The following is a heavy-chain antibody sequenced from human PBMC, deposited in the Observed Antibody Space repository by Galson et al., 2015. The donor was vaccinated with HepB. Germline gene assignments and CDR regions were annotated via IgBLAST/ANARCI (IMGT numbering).Heavy chain of an antibody. V-gene: IGHV5-10-1*01. CDR2: IDPSDSYT. J-gene: IGHJ3*02. CDR1: XYXXXXXW. Sequence: QSGAEVKKPGEXXXXXXKGXXYXXXXXWISXXXXMXGKGLEWMGRIDPSDSYTNYSPSFQGHVTISADKSISTAYLQWSSLKASDTAXYYCASSQLLWFGEFNDAFDIWGQGXXXTVSS. CDR3: ASSQLLWFGEFNDAFDI. D-gene: IGHD3-10*01.